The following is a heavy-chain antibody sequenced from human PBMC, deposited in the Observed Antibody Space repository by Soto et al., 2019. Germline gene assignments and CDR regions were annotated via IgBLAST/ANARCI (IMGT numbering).Heavy chain of an antibody. CDR1: GFTFSSYD. CDR3: ARGVQWARSITMVRGVRRYWYFDL. D-gene: IGHD3-10*01. J-gene: IGHJ2*01. V-gene: IGHV3-13*01. Sequence: EVQLVESGGGLVQPGGSLRLSCAASGFTFSSYDMHWVRQATGKGLEWVSAIGTAGDTYYPGSVKGRFTISRENAKNSLYLQTNSLRAGDTAVYYCARGVQWARSITMVRGVRRYWYFDLWGRGTLVTVSS. CDR2: IGTAGDT.